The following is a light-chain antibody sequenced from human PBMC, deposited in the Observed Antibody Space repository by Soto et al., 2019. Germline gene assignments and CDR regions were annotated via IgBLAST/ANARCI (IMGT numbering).Light chain of an antibody. V-gene: IGKV1-9*01. CDR3: QQVDSYPRT. CDR1: QGIGTY. J-gene: IGKJ1*01. Sequence: IQMTQSPSSRCASVGDRVTVTCRASQGIGTYLVWYQQKSGKAPTVLIYASSTLQTGVPSRFSGSGSGTDFSLTISSLHPEDVATDYCQQVDSYPRTFGQATKVDIK. CDR2: ASS.